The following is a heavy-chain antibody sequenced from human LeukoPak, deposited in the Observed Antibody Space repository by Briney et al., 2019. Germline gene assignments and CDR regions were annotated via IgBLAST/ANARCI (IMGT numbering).Heavy chain of an antibody. Sequence: ASVKVSCKASGYTFTVYYMHWVPQAPGQGLEWMGWINPNSGGTNYAQKFQGRVTMTRDTTISTAYMELSRLRSDDTAVYYCAGVEGMYGYNYFDYWGQGTLVTVPS. J-gene: IGHJ4*02. CDR2: INPNSGGT. CDR1: GYTFTVYY. D-gene: IGHD3-16*01. V-gene: IGHV1-2*02. CDR3: AGVEGMYGYNYFDY.